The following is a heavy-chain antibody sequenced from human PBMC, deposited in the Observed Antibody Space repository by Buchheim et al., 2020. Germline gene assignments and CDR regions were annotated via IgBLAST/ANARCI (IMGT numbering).Heavy chain of an antibody. CDR1: GGTFSSYA. Sequence: QVQLVQSGAEVKKPGSSVKVSCKASGGTFSSYAISWVRQAPGQGLEWMGGIIPIFGTANYAKKFQGRVTITADEYTSTAYMELSSLRSEDTAVYYCARDRNYGDYGFVPGWFDPWGQGTL. CDR3: ARDRNYGDYGFVPGWFDP. CDR2: IIPIFGTA. D-gene: IGHD4-17*01. J-gene: IGHJ5*02. V-gene: IGHV1-69*01.